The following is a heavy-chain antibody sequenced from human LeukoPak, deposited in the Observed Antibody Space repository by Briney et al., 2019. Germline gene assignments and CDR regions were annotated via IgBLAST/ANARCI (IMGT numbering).Heavy chain of an antibody. V-gene: IGHV4-4*08. CDR2: IYSSGST. Sequence: KATVTLSLTCTVSGGSISSYYWSWIRQPPGKGLEWIGYIYSSGSTIFNPSLKSRVTISVDTSKNQFSLKVSSVTAADTAVYYCASLMVVNEYFESWGQGTLVT. J-gene: IGHJ4*02. CDR3: ASLMVVNEYFES. CDR1: GGSISSYY. D-gene: IGHD2-15*01.